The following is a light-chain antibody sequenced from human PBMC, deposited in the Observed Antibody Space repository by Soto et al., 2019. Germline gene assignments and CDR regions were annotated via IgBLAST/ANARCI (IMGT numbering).Light chain of an antibody. V-gene: IGKV1-39*01. CDR3: QQSHITPFT. CDR2: APS. J-gene: IGKJ3*01. CDR1: QTITNY. Sequence: DIQMTQSPSSLSASVGDRVTITCRASQTITNYLNWYQHKPGKAPQLLIYAPSSLQSGVPSRFSGSGSGTDFTLTISSLQPEDFATYFCQQSHITPFTFGPGTKVDIK.